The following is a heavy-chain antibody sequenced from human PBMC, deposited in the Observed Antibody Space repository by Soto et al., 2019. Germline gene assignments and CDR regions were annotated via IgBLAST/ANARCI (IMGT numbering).Heavy chain of an antibody. Sequence: QVQLQESGPGLVEPSETLSLTCSVSGDSINNYYWSWMRQSAEKGLEWIGRISATGTTTYIPSFKSRITLSVDTSKNQFSLNLKFVTAADTAVYFCARDQSGAADLWGQGTVVTVS. CDR3: ARDQSGAADL. CDR1: GDSINNYY. V-gene: IGHV4-4*07. J-gene: IGHJ3*01. D-gene: IGHD7-27*01. CDR2: ISATGTT.